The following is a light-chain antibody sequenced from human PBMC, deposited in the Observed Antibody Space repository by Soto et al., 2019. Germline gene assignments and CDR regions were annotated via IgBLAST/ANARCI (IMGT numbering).Light chain of an antibody. V-gene: IGKV1-33*01. J-gene: IGKJ2*01. CDR1: QDISNY. Sequence: DIQMTQSPSSLSASVGARVTITCQASQDISNYLNWYQQKPGKAPKLLIYDASNLETGVPSRFSGSGSVTDFTVTISSLQPEDIATYYCQQYDNLPRYTFGQGTKLEIK. CDR3: QQYDNLPRYT. CDR2: DAS.